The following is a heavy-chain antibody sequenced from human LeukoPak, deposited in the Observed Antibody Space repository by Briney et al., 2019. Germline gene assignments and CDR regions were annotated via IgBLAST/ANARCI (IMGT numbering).Heavy chain of an antibody. V-gene: IGHV4-4*02. D-gene: IGHD5-24*01. Sequence: SETLSLTCAVSGGSISSSNWWSWVRQPPGKGLGWIGEIYHSGSTNYNPSLKSRVTISVDKSKNQFSLKLSSVTAADTAVYYCARDSRLRWRWLYDYWGQGTLVTVSS. CDR1: GGSISSSNW. CDR2: IYHSGST. CDR3: ARDSRLRWRWLYDY. J-gene: IGHJ4*02.